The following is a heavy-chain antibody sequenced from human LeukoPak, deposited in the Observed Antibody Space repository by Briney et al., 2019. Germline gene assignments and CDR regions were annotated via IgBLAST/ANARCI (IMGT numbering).Heavy chain of an antibody. CDR2: INHSGST. D-gene: IGHD6-13*01. Sequence: SETLSLTCAVYGGSFSGYYWSWIRQPPGKGLEWIGEINHSGSTNYNPSLKSRVTISVDTSKNQFSLKLSSVTAADTAVYYCARGGGGAAAGTLDYWGQGTLVTVSS. CDR3: ARGGGGAAAGTLDY. V-gene: IGHV4-34*01. CDR1: GGSFSGYY. J-gene: IGHJ4*02.